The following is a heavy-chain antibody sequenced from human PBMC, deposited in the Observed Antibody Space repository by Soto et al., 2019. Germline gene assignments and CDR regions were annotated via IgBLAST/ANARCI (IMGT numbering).Heavy chain of an antibody. CDR3: AKRSSGSYYDY. CDR2: ISGSGGST. Sequence: EVQLLESGGGLVQPGGSLRLSCAASGFTSSSYAMSWVRQAPGKGLERVSVISGSGGSTYYADSVKGRFTISRDNSKNTLYLQMNSLRAEDTAVYYCAKRSSGSYYDYWGQGTLVTVSS. J-gene: IGHJ4*02. D-gene: IGHD3-10*01. V-gene: IGHV3-23*01. CDR1: GFTSSSYA.